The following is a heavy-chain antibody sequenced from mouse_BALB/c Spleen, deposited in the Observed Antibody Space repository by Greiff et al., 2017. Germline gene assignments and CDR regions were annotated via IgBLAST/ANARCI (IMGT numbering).Heavy chain of an antibody. CDR3: ARGGLAYAMDY. D-gene: IGHD2-2*01. Sequence: EVMLVESGGGLVKPGGSLKLSCAASGFTFSSYAMSWVRQSPEKRLEWVAEISSGGSYTYYPDTVTGRFTISRDNAKNTLYLEMSSLRSEDTAMYYCARGGLAYAMDYWGQGTSVTVSS. V-gene: IGHV5-9-4*01. J-gene: IGHJ4*01. CDR2: ISSGGSYT. CDR1: GFTFSSYA.